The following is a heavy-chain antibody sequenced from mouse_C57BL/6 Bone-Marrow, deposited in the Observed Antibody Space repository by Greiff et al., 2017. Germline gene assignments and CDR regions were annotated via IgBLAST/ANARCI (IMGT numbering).Heavy chain of an antibody. D-gene: IGHD2-4*01. Sequence: FQLQQSGAELVRPGASVKLSCTASGFNIKDDYMHWVKQRPEQGLEWIGWIDPENGDTEYASKFQGKATITADTSSNTAYLQLSSLTSEDTAVYYCTVFYYDYSYYFDYWGQGTTLTVSS. V-gene: IGHV14-4*01. J-gene: IGHJ2*01. CDR3: TVFYYDYSYYFDY. CDR1: GFNIKDDY. CDR2: IDPENGDT.